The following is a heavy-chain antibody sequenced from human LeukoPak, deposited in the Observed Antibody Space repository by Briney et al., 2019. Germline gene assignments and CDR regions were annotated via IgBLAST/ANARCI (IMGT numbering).Heavy chain of an antibody. D-gene: IGHD6-19*01. V-gene: IGHV3-20*01. CDR3: VRVSSGGSFYYFDY. Sequence: GGSLRLSCAASGFIFDDYGMSWVRQVPGKGLEWVSGTNWNGGSTGYADSVKGRFTISRDNAKKSLYLQMNSLRAEDTALYHCVRVSSGGSFYYFDYWGQGTLVTVSS. CDR1: GFIFDDYG. J-gene: IGHJ4*02. CDR2: TNWNGGST.